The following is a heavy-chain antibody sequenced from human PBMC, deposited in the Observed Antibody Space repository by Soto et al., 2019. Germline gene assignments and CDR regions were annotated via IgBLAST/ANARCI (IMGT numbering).Heavy chain of an antibody. CDR2: INTDGSST. D-gene: IGHD3-10*01. CDR1: GFSFSSYW. Sequence: EVQLVESGGGLVQPGGSLRLSCADSGFSFSSYWMHWVRQGPGKGLVWVSRINTDGSSTNYADSVNGRFTISRDNAKNTLYLQTNSLRAEDTAVYYCARSPGGYYIDWGQGTMVTVSS. V-gene: IGHV3-74*01. CDR3: ARSPGGYYID. J-gene: IGHJ3*01.